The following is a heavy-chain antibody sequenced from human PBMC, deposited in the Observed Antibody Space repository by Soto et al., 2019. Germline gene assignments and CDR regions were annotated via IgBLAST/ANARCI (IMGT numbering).Heavy chain of an antibody. Sequence: PSETLSLTCTVSGGSTSSYYWGWIRQHPGKALEWIGYFFYGGTSNYNPSLRSRVTISGDAAENQLSLRLTSVTAADTAVYYCARISAYSSGWYTYYFDYWGHGILVTVSS. D-gene: IGHD6-13*01. CDR1: GGSTSSYY. V-gene: IGHV4-59*01. CDR3: ARISAYSSGWYTYYFDY. J-gene: IGHJ4*01. CDR2: FFYGGTS.